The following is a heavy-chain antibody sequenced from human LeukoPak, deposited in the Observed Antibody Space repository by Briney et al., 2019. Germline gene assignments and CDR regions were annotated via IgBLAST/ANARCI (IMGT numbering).Heavy chain of an antibody. V-gene: IGHV3-33*01. J-gene: IGHJ4*02. D-gene: IGHD2/OR15-2a*01. CDR1: GFTFSSYG. CDR3: ARSEYDLQGSSARWPDY. CDR2: IWYDGSTK. Sequence: PPGGSLRLSCAASGFTFSSYGMHWVRQAPGKGPEWVAIIWYDGSTKYYADSVKGRFTVSRDNSKNTLYLQMNSLRAEDTAVYYCARSEYDLQGSSARWPDYWGQGALVTVSS.